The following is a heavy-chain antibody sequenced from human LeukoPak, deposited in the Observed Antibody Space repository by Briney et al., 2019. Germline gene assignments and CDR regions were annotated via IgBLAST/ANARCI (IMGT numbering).Heavy chain of an antibody. CDR3: ARRFDS. CDR1: GFSFTAYS. CDR2: IGPGGDI. V-gene: IGHV3-48*01. Sequence: GGSLRLSCAAPGFSFTAYSMNWVHQAPGRGLEWISYIGPGGDIYYADSVTGRFTVSRDTAKNSLYLQMNGLRLEDTAVYYCARRFDSWGQGTLVTVSS. J-gene: IGHJ4*02.